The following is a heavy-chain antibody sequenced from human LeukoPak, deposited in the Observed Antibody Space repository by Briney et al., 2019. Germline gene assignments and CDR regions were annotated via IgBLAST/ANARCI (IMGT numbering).Heavy chain of an antibody. CDR2: ISGSGGST. CDR1: GFTFSSYS. J-gene: IGHJ4*02. D-gene: IGHD6-13*01. V-gene: IGHV3-23*01. CDR3: ASTDIAAAGAFDY. Sequence: GGSLRLSCAASGFTFSSYSMNWVRQAPGKGLEWVSAISGSGGSTYYADSVKGRFTISRDNSKNTLYLQMNSLRAEDTAVYYCASTDIAAAGAFDYWGQGTLVTVSS.